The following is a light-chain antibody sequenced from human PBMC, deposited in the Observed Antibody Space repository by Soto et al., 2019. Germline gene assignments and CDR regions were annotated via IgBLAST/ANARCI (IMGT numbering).Light chain of an antibody. CDR2: DVS. CDR1: GSDY. Sequence: QSALTQPASVSGSPGQSITISCTGTGSDYVSWYQQHPGKAPRLIIYDVSDRPSGVSNRFSGSKSGNTASLTISGLQAEDEAHYYCCSYKASSVLFGGATKLTVL. CDR3: CSYKASSVL. J-gene: IGLJ2*01. V-gene: IGLV2-14*03.